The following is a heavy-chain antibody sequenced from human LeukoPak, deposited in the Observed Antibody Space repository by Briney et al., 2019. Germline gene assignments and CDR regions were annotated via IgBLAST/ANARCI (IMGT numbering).Heavy chain of an antibody. CDR1: GGSIRSYY. D-gene: IGHD3-10*01. CDR3: ARGDYFGSGLGD. V-gene: IGHV4-59*01. J-gene: IGHJ4*02. CDR2: IYYSGST. Sequence: SETLSLTCTVSGGSIRSYYWSWIRQPPGKGLEWIGYIYYSGSTNYNPSLKSRVTISVGTSKDHFSLKLNSVTAADTAVYYCARGDYFGSGLGDWGQGTLVTVSS.